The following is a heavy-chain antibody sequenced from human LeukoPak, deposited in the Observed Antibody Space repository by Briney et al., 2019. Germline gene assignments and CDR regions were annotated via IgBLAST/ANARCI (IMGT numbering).Heavy chain of an antibody. J-gene: IGHJ4*02. Sequence: ETLSLTFAVYGVSFSGYYWGWIRQAPGKGLGGIGEINNSGSTNYTPSLKSRVTISVDTSKNQLSLKLSSVTAEDTAVYYCARGVPDYGAGGGYFDYWGQGTLVTVSS. CDR2: INNSGST. CDR1: GVSFSGYY. CDR3: ARGVPDYGAGGGYFDY. D-gene: IGHD3-10*01. V-gene: IGHV4-34*01.